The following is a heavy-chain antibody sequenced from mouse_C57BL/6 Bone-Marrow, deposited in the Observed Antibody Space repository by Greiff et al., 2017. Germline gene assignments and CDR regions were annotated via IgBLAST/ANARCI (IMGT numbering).Heavy chain of an antibody. V-gene: IGHV8-12*01. D-gene: IGHD2-4*01. CDR3: ARRALYYDYDGDAMDY. Sequence: QVQLKESGPGILQSSQTLSLTCSFSGFSLSTSGMGVSWIRQPSGKGLEWLAHIYWDDDKRYNPSLKSRLTISKDTSRNQVFLKITSVDTADTATYYCARRALYYDYDGDAMDYWGQGTSVTVSS. CDR2: IYWDDDK. J-gene: IGHJ4*01. CDR1: GFSLSTSGMG.